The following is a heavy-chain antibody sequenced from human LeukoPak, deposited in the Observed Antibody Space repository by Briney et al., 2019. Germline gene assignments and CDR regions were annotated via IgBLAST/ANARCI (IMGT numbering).Heavy chain of an antibody. D-gene: IGHD3-10*01. CDR2: IIPIFGTA. Sequence: SVKVSCKASGGTFSSYAISWVRQAPGQGLEWMGGIIPIFGTANYAQKFQGRVTITADESTSTAYMELSSLRSEDTAVYYCARGSMVQGVIRSKDYYYYYYYMDVWGKGTTVTVSS. CDR3: ARGSMVQGVIRSKDYYYYYYYMDV. CDR1: GGTFSSYA. V-gene: IGHV1-69*13. J-gene: IGHJ6*03.